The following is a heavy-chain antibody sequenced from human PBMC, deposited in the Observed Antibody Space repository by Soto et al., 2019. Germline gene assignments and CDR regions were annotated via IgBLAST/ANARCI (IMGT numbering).Heavy chain of an antibody. V-gene: IGHV4-30-4*01. CDR3: ARGYCSGGSCYSYFYGMDV. D-gene: IGHD2-15*01. CDR1: GGSSSSDDYY. CDR2: IYYSGST. J-gene: IGHJ6*02. Sequence: SETLSLTCTVSGGSSSSDDYYWSWIRQPPGKGLEWIGYIYYSGSTCYNPSLKSRVTISLDTSKNHFSLKLPSVTAADTAVYYCARGYCSGGSCYSYFYGMDVWGQGTTVTVSS.